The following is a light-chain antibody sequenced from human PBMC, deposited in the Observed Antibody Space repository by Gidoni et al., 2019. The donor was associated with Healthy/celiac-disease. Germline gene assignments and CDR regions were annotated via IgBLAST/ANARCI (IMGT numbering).Light chain of an antibody. CDR1: SSNIGAGYD. CDR3: QSYDSSLSGLYV. CDR2: GNS. Sequence: QSVLTQPPSVSGPPGQRVTISCTGSSSNIGAGYDVPWYQQLPGTAPKLLIYGNSNRPSGVPDRFSGSKSGTSASLAITGLQAEDEADYYCQSYDSSLSGLYVFGTWTKVTVL. J-gene: IGLJ1*01. V-gene: IGLV1-40*01.